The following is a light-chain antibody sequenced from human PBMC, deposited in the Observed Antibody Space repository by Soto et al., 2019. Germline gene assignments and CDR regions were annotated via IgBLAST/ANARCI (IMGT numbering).Light chain of an antibody. V-gene: IGKV1-16*02. CDR2: DVS. Sequence: TQSPSSLSASVGDRVTISCRASQDIRSYLAWFQQKPGKAPQSLIYDVSKLQSGVPSKFSGNGSGTEFSLTISSLQPEDFAIYYCQQYTRYPFTFGQGTRLEIK. CDR1: QDIRSY. J-gene: IGKJ5*01. CDR3: QQYTRYPFT.